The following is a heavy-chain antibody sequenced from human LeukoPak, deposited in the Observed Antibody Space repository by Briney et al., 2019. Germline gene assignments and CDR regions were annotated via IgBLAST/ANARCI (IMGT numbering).Heavy chain of an antibody. D-gene: IGHD1-26*01. Sequence: GGSLRLSCAASGFTFSSYNMNWVRQAPGKGLEWVSSITSSSSYIYYADSVKGRFTISRDNAKNSLYLQMDSLRVEDTAEYYCARDPYSGNYGAYYYYYMDVWGQGTLVTVSS. CDR3: ARDPYSGNYGAYYYYYMDV. CDR1: GFTFSSYN. V-gene: IGHV3-21*06. CDR2: ITSSSSYI. J-gene: IGHJ6*03.